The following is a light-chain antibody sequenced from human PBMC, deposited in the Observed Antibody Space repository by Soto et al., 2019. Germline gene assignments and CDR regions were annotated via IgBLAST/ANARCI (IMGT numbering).Light chain of an antibody. V-gene: IGKV1-13*02. CDR3: QHFQRFPIT. Sequence: AIQLTQSPSSLSASVGDRVTITCRASQGISTLLAWYQQKPGKAPKVLIYESSLLQSGVPSRFSGSGSGTDFPRTISSLQPADLATYDCQHFQRFPITFGQGPRLEI. CDR1: QGISTL. J-gene: IGKJ5*01. CDR2: ESS.